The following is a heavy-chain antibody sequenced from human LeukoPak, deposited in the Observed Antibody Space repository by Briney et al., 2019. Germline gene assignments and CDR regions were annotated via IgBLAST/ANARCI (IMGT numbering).Heavy chain of an antibody. CDR3: AKGVWCGSGWYYFDY. Sequence: GGSLRLSCAASGFTFSSYAMSWVRQAPGKGLEWVSAISGSGGSTYYADSVKGRFTISRDNSKNTLYLQMNSLRAEDTAVYYCAKGVWCGSGWYYFDYWGQGTLVTVSS. CDR2: ISGSGGST. J-gene: IGHJ4*02. V-gene: IGHV3-23*01. CDR1: GFTFSSYA. D-gene: IGHD6-19*01.